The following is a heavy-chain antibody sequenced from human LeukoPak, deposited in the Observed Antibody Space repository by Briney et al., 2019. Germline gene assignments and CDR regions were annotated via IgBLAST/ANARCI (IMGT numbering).Heavy chain of an antibody. CDR1: GFTFSSYE. D-gene: IGHD3-16*01. CDR3: ASQSFARFDP. CDR2: ISSSGSTI. V-gene: IGHV3-48*03. J-gene: IGHJ5*02. Sequence: GGSLRLSCAASGFTFSSYEMNWVRQAPGKGLEWVSYISSSGSTIYYADSVKGRFTISRDNARNSLFLQMNSLRVEDTAVYYCASQSFARFDPWGQGTLVTVSS.